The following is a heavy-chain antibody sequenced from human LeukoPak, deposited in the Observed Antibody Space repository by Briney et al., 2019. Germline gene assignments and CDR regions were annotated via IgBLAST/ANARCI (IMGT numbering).Heavy chain of an antibody. D-gene: IGHD3-16*01. V-gene: IGHV3-30-3*01. CDR2: ISYDGSNK. CDR3: ARATLGVTLFDY. CDR1: GFTFSSYA. J-gene: IGHJ4*02. Sequence: GRSLRLSCAASGFTFSSYAMHWVRQAPGKGLEWVAVISYDGSNKYYADSVKGRFTISRDNSKNTLYLQMNSLRAEDTAVCYCARATLGVTLFDYWGQGTLVTVSS.